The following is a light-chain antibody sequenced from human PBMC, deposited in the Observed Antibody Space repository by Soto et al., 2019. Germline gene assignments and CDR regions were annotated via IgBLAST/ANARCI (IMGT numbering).Light chain of an antibody. CDR2: DVS. V-gene: IGLV2-14*01. J-gene: IGLJ2*01. Sequence: QSVLTQPASVSASPGQSITISCTGTSNDVGGYNYVSWYQQHPGKAPKLMIYDVSNRPSGVSNRFSGSKSGDTASLTISGLQAEDEADYYCSSYASSSTAVVFGGGTKLTVL. CDR1: SNDVGGYNY. CDR3: SSYASSSTAVV.